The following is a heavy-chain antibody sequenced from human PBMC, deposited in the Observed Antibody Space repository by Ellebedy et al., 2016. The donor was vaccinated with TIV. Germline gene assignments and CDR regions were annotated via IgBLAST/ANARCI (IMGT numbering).Heavy chain of an antibody. J-gene: IGHJ4*02. CDR2: ISNGASTI. CDR3: ARVGDYGDFDD. CDR1: GFTFRDYY. D-gene: IGHD4-17*01. V-gene: IGHV3-11*04. Sequence: GESLKISCAVSGFTFRDYYMSWIRQAPGKGLEWVSYISNGASTIYYADSVKGRFTISRDNAKNSLFLQIDSLRAEDTAVYYCARVGDYGDFDDWGQGTLVTVSS.